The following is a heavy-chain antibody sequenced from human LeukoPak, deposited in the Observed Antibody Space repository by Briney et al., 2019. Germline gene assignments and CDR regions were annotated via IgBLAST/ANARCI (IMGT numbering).Heavy chain of an antibody. J-gene: IGHJ5*02. D-gene: IGHD3-10*01. CDR2: MNPITGST. V-gene: IGHV1-8*01. CDR1: GFIFTGYD. Sequence: ASVKVSCRASGFIFTGYDINWVRQAAGQGLEWMGWMNPITGSTGYARQFQGRVTMTRDTSTGTAYMELTSLRSEGTAVYYCVRDGEGVAISVNYWFDPWGQGTLVTVSS. CDR3: VRDGEGVAISVNYWFDP.